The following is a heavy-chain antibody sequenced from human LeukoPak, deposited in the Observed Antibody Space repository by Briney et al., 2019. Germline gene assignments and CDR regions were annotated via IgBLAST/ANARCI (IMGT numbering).Heavy chain of an antibody. V-gene: IGHV1-8*03. CDR2: MNPNSGNT. J-gene: IGHJ4*02. CDR3: ARGPPYSSSWYDPLTTDY. D-gene: IGHD6-13*01. Sequence: GASVKVSCKASGYTFTSYDINWVRQATGQGLEWMGWMNPNSGNTGYAQKFQGRVTITRNTSISTAYMELSSLRSEDTAVYYCARGPPYSSSWYDPLTTDYWGQGTLVTVSS. CDR1: GYTFTSYD.